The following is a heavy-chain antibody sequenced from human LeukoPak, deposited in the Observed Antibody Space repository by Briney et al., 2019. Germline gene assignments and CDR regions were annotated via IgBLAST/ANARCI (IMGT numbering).Heavy chain of an antibody. D-gene: IGHD6-19*01. CDR2: ISYDGSNK. J-gene: IGHJ4*02. CDR1: GFTFSSYA. V-gene: IGHV3-30*04. Sequence: GRSLRLSCAASGFTFSSYAMHWVRQAPGKRLEWVAVISYDGSNKYYADSVKGRFTISRDNSKNTLYLQMHSLRAEDTAVYYCARGFSGSGWYFDYWGQGTLVTVSS. CDR3: ARGFSGSGWYFDY.